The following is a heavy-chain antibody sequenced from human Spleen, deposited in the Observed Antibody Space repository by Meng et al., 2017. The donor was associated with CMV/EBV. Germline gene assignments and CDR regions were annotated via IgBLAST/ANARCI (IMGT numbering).Heavy chain of an antibody. CDR1: GFTFSTYE. CDR2: IKSKTDGGTT. D-gene: IGHD1-26*01. J-gene: IGHJ6*02. V-gene: IGHV3-15*01. CDR3: TTGRIAREYYYYYGMDV. Sequence: GESLKISCVVSGFTFSTYEMNWVRQGPGKGLEWVGRIKSKTDGGTTDYAAPVKGRFTISRDDSKNTLYLQMNSLKTEDTAVYYCTTGRIAREYYYYYGMDVWGQGTTVTVSS.